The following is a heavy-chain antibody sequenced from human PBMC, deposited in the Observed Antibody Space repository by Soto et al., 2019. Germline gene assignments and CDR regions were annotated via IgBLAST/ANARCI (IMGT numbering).Heavy chain of an antibody. D-gene: IGHD2-2*02. Sequence: GGSLRLSCVGSGFTFSTYSINWVRQAPGRGLEWVSSISSRSHISYADSVKGGLTISSDNDNNSVSPQMNSLRAEETAVYYCAREYTAWPLGYGLEVWGQGTKVTVSS. CDR1: GFTFSTYS. CDR3: AREYTAWPLGYGLEV. CDR2: ISSRSHI. J-gene: IGHJ6*02. V-gene: IGHV3-21*01.